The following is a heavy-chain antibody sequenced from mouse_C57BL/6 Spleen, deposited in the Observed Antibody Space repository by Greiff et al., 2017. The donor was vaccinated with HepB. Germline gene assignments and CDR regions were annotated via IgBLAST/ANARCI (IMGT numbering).Heavy chain of an antibody. CDR1: GYAFSSSW. J-gene: IGHJ2*01. Sequence: QVQLQQSGPELVKPGASVKISCKASGYAFSSSWMNWVKQRPGKGLEWIGRIYPGDGDTNYNGKFKGKATLTADKSSSTAYMQLSSLTSEDSAVYFCARWGCLGYWGQGTTLTVSS. CDR2: IYPGDGDT. V-gene: IGHV1-82*01. CDR3: ARWGCLGY.